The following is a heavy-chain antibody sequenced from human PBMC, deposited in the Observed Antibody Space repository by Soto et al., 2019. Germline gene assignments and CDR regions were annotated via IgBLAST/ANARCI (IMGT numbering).Heavy chain of an antibody. V-gene: IGHV1-18*04. CDR1: GYTFTSYG. CDR3: ARDIPSGWPDY. Sequence: ASVEVSCKASGYTFTSYGISCVRQAPGQGLEWMGWISAYNGNTNYAQKLQGRVTMTTDTSTSTAYMELRSLRSDDTAVYYCARDIPSGWPDYWGQGTLVTVSS. J-gene: IGHJ4*02. D-gene: IGHD6-19*01. CDR2: ISAYNGNT.